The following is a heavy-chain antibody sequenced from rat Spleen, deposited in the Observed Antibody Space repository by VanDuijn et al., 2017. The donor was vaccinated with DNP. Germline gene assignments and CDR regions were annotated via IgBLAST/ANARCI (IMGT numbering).Heavy chain of an antibody. J-gene: IGHJ2*01. CDR2: ISYDGGTT. CDR1: GFIFSYYD. CDR3: ARPGLGTIDY. Sequence: EVQLVESGGGLVQPGRSLKLSCAASGFIFSYYDMAWVRQAPTKGLEWVAYISYDGGTTYYGDSVKGRFTISRDNAKSTLYLQMNSLRSEDMATYYCARPGLGTIDYWGQGVMVTVSS. V-gene: IGHV5-22*01. D-gene: IGHD4-2*01.